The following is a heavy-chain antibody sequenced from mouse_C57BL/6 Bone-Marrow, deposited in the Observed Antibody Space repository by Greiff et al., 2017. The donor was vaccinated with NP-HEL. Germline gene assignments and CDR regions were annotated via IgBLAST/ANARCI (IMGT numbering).Heavy chain of an antibody. CDR2: IRNKANGYTT. D-gene: IGHD1-1*01. V-gene: IGHV7-3*01. CDR1: GFTFTDYY. J-gene: IGHJ2*01. CDR3: ARHYYGSSLDY. Sequence: EVQGVESGGGLVQPGGSLSLSCAASGFTFTDYYMSWIRQPPGKALEWLGFIRNKANGYTTEYSASVKGRFTISRDNSQSILYLQMNALRAEDSATYYCARHYYGSSLDYWGQGTTLTVSS.